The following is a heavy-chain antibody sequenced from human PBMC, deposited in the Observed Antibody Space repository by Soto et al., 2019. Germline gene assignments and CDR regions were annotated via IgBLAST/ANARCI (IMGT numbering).Heavy chain of an antibody. CDR1: GFTFKTYG. V-gene: IGHV3-33*01. CDR2: IWPDGREN. J-gene: IGHJ5*02. Sequence: QVQLVESGGGVVQLGTSLKLSCAASGFTFKTYGMHWVHQAPGKGLEWMAVIWPDGRENSYADSVKGRFTISRDNSKNTLYLQMNSLRVEDAAVYYCAVGPGNYWGLDLWGQGTLVTVSS. CDR3: AVGPGNYWGLDL. D-gene: IGHD3-10*01.